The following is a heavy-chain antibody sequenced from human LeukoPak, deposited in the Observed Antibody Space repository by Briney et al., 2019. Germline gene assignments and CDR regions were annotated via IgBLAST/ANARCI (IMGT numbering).Heavy chain of an antibody. V-gene: IGHV4-34*01. J-gene: IGHJ4*02. D-gene: IGHD3-3*01. Sequence: PSETLSLTCAVYGGSFSGYYWSWIRQPPGKGLEWIGEINHSGSTNYNPSLKSRVTISVDTSKNQFSLKLSSVTAADTVVYYCARGRLLTYYDFWSGYHTAYFDYWGQGTLVTVSS. CDR1: GGSFSGYY. CDR2: INHSGST. CDR3: ARGRLLTYYDFWSGYHTAYFDY.